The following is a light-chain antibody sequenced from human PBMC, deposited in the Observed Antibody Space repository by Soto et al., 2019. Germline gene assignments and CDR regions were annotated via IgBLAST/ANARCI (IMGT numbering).Light chain of an antibody. V-gene: IGKV1-8*01. CDR1: QGISSY. Sequence: AILMTQSPSSFSSSTGDIVTITCRASQGISSYLAWYQQKPGKAPKLLIYAASTLQSGVPSRFSGSGSGTDFTLTISCLQSEDFATYYCQQYYSYPLTFGGGTKVDIK. CDR2: AAS. J-gene: IGKJ4*01. CDR3: QQYYSYPLT.